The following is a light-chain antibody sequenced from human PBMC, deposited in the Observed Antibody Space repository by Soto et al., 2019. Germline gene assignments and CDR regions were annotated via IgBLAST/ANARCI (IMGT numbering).Light chain of an antibody. J-gene: IGLJ2*01. Sequence: QSVLTQPPSVSATPGQRVTISCSGSSSNIGNNYVSWYRQLPGTAPKLLIYDNNKRPSGIPDRFSGSKSGTSATLGISGLQTGDEAEYYCGTWDSSLSDVVFGGGTKLTVL. CDR2: DNN. CDR1: SSNIGNNY. V-gene: IGLV1-51*01. CDR3: GTWDSSLSDVV.